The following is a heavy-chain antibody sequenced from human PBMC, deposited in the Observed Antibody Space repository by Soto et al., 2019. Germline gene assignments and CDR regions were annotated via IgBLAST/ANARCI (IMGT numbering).Heavy chain of an antibody. D-gene: IGHD6-13*01. Sequence: SETLSLTCTVSGGPISSGGYYWSWIRQHPGKGLEWIGYIYYSGSTYYNPSLKSRVTISVDTSKNQFSLKLSSVTAADTAVYYCARDPGIRAFDIWGQGTMVTVSS. CDR3: ARDPGIRAFDI. J-gene: IGHJ3*02. V-gene: IGHV4-31*03. CDR2: IYYSGST. CDR1: GGPISSGGYY.